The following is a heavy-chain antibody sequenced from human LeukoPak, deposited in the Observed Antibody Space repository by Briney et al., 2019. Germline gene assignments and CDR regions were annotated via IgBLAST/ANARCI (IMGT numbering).Heavy chain of an antibody. Sequence: GESLKISCKGSGYSFSTYWIGWVRQMPGKGLEWMGIIYPGDSDTRYSPSFQGQVTISADKSISTAYLQWSSLKASDTAMYYCARRIAVAGTSYFDYWGQGTLVTVSS. CDR1: GYSFSTYW. CDR2: IYPGDSDT. V-gene: IGHV5-51*01. D-gene: IGHD6-19*01. CDR3: ARRIAVAGTSYFDY. J-gene: IGHJ4*02.